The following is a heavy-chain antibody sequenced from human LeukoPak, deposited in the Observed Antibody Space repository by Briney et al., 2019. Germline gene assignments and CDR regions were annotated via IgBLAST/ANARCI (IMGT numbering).Heavy chain of an antibody. D-gene: IGHD7-27*01. V-gene: IGHV3-66*01. Sequence: GGSLRLSCAASGFTVSSNYMSWVRQAPGKGLEWVSVIYSGGSTYYADSVKGRFTISRDNAESFLYLQMNSLRVGDTAVYFCVRGGVWGISSNWFEYWGQGVLVTVSA. J-gene: IGHJ5*01. CDR1: GFTVSSNY. CDR2: IYSGGST. CDR3: VRGGVWGISSNWFEY.